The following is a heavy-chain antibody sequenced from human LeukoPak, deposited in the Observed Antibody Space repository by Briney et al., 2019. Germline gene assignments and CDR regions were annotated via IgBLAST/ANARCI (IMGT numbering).Heavy chain of an antibody. Sequence: SETLSLTCTVSGGSISSYYWGWIRQPPGKGLEWIGSIYYSGSTYYNPSLKSRVTISVDTSKNQFSLKLSSVTAADTAVYYCARQRVYYDSSGYYYRGEFDYWGQGTLVTVSS. CDR2: IYYSGST. J-gene: IGHJ4*02. V-gene: IGHV4-39*01. D-gene: IGHD3-22*01. CDR3: ARQRVYYDSSGYYYRGEFDY. CDR1: GGSISSYY.